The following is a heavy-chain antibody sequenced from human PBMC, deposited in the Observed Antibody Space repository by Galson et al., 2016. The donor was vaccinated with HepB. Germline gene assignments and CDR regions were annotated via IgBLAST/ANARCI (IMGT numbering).Heavy chain of an antibody. J-gene: IGHJ3*01. CDR2: IWYAGSAS. CDR3: ARGKGADYKDAFEL. Sequence: SLRLSCAASGFSFHRLGMHWVRQAPGKRLEWVAVIWYAGSASEYLDSVQGRFTVSRDNSKKTLYLQMDSLRNDDTAVYCCARGKGADYKDAFELWGQGTRVTVSS. CDR1: GFSFHRLG. D-gene: IGHD4-11*01. V-gene: IGHV3-33*01.